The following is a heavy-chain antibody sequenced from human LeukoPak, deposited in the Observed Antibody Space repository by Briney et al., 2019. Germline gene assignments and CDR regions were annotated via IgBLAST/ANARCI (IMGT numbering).Heavy chain of an antibody. D-gene: IGHD6-19*01. V-gene: IGHV3-23*01. Sequence: GGSLRLSCAASGFTFSSYAMSWVRQAPGKGLEWVSAISGGGGSTYYADSVKGRFTISRDNSKNTLYLQMNSLRAEDTAVYYCAKVDSSGWYDQNWFDPWGQGALVTVSS. CDR3: AKVDSSGWYDQNWFDP. CDR1: GFTFSSYA. CDR2: ISGGGGST. J-gene: IGHJ5*02.